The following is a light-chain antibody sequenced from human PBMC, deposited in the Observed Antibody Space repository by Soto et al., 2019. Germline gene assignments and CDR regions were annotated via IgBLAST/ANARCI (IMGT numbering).Light chain of an antibody. V-gene: IGKV1-5*01. CDR3: QQYNSYSLT. Sequence: DIQMTQSPSTLSASVGDSVPITCRASQSISFWLAWYQQKPGKAPKVLIYDASSLESGVPSRFSGSGSGTEFTLTISSLQSDDFATYFCQQYNSYSLTFGGGNKVDIK. J-gene: IGKJ4*01. CDR1: QSISFW. CDR2: DAS.